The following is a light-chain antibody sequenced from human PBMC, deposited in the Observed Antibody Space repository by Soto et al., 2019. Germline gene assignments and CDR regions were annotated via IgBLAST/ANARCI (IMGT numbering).Light chain of an antibody. CDR2: EVS. Sequence: QSVLTQPASVSGSPGQSITISCTGTSSDIGGYNFVSWYQQHPGKAPKLMIYEVSNRPSGASIRFSGSKSGNTASLTISGLQAEDEADYYCSSYTSSSPYVFGSGTKLTVL. J-gene: IGLJ1*01. CDR3: SSYTSSSPYV. CDR1: SSDIGGYNF. V-gene: IGLV2-14*01.